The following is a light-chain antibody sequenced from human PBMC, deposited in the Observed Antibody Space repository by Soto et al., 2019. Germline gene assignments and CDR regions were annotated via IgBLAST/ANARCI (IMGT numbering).Light chain of an antibody. V-gene: IGLV2-14*01. CDR2: EVS. J-gene: IGLJ1*01. CDR1: SSDVGGYDY. Sequence: QSVLNQPAYVYGSPGQSITISCTGTSSDVGGYDYVSWYQLHPGKAPKLMVFEVSNRPSGVSYRFSGSKSGNTASLNISGLQAEDEGDYFCSSYSISTAYLFGTGTKVTVL. CDR3: SSYSISTAYL.